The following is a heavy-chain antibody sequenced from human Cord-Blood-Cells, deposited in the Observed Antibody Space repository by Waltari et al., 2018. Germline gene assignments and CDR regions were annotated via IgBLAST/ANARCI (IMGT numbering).Heavy chain of an antibody. CDR1: GYTFTGYY. CDR3: ARDHGGLAARPDDY. V-gene: IGHV1-2*02. CDR2: SNPNDGGT. Sequence: QVQLVQSGAEVKKPGASVKVSCKASGYTFTGYYMHWVRQAPGHGRECMGWSNPNDGGTNYAKKCQGRVTRTGDTSSSTAYMERSRLRSDDTAVYYCARDHGGLAARPDDYWGQGTLVTVSS. J-gene: IGHJ4*02. D-gene: IGHD6-6*01.